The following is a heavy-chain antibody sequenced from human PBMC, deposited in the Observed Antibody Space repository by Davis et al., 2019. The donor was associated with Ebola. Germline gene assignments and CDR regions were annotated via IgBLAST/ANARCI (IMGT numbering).Heavy chain of an antibody. Sequence: AASVKVSCKASGGTFSSYAISWVRQAPGQGLEWMGGIIPIFGTANYAQKFQGRVTITADESTSTAYMELRSLRSDDTAVYYCARSPGYGDYYFDYWGQGTLVTVSS. D-gene: IGHD4-17*01. CDR1: GGTFSSYA. CDR2: IIPIFGTA. CDR3: ARSPGYGDYYFDY. V-gene: IGHV1-69*13. J-gene: IGHJ4*02.